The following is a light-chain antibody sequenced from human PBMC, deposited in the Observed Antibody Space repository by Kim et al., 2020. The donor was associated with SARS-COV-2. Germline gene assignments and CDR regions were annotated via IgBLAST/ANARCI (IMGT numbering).Light chain of an antibody. CDR1: QTVSRF. J-gene: IGKJ1*01. CDR2: KAS. Sequence: DIQMTQSPSTLSASVGDRVTITCRISQTVSRFLAWYQQKPGKAPKLLIYKASILESGVPSRFSGSGSGTEFTLTISSLQPDDFATYYCQHFRTFGQGTKVDIK. CDR3: QHFRT. V-gene: IGKV1-5*03.